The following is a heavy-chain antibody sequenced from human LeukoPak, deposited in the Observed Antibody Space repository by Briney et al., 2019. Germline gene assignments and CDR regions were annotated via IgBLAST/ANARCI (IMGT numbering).Heavy chain of an antibody. Sequence: ASVKVSCKASGYTFTGYYMHWVRQAPGQGLEWMGWINPNSGGTNYAQKFQGRVTMTRDTSISTAYMELSRLRSDDTAVYYCARDLIETYCGGDCHPTLFDYWGQGTLVTVSS. D-gene: IGHD2-21*02. V-gene: IGHV1-2*02. J-gene: IGHJ4*02. CDR1: GYTFTGYY. CDR2: INPNSGGT. CDR3: ARDLIETYCGGDCHPTLFDY.